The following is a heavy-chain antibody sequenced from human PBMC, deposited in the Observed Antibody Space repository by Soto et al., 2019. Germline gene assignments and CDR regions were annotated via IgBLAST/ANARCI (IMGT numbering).Heavy chain of an antibody. D-gene: IGHD1-26*01. J-gene: IGHJ6*02. V-gene: IGHV4-31*03. CDR2: IYYSGST. CDR3: VRVSYGSYPQYYYYGMDV. CDR1: GGSISSGGYY. Sequence: SVTLSLTCTVSGGSISSGGYYWSWIRQHPGKGLEWIGYIYYSGSTYYNPSLRSRVTISVDTSKILFSLKLSFVSDADTAVYYCVRVSYGSYPQYYYYGMDVWGEGTTVTVT.